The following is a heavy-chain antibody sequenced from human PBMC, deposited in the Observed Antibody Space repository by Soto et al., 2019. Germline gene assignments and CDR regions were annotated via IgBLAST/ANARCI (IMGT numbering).Heavy chain of an antibody. V-gene: IGHV3-23*01. CDR1: GFTFSNYA. D-gene: IGHD2-2*01. J-gene: IGHJ3*02. CDR2: ISIGGGSS. CDR3: AKQSISTSSSYRNAFDI. Sequence: GGSLRLSCAASGFTFSNYAMNWVRQPPGKGLEWVSTISIGGGSSYYADSVQGRFTISRDNSKNTLYLQMNSLRVEDTAVYYCAKQSISTSSSYRNAFDIWGQGTLVTVSS.